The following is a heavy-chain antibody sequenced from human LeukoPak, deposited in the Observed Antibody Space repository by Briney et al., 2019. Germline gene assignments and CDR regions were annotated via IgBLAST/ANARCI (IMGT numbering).Heavy chain of an antibody. D-gene: IGHD1-26*01. CDR3: ATLSRYSGSRRRTYYFDY. V-gene: IGHV1-24*01. CDR2: FDPEDGET. CDR1: GYTLTELS. J-gene: IGHJ4*02. Sequence: ASVKVSCKVSGYTLTELSMHWVRQAPGKGLEWMGGFDPEDGETIYAQKFQGRVTMTEDTSTDTAYMELSSLRSEDTAVYYCATLSRYSGSRRRTYYFDYWGRGTLVTVSS.